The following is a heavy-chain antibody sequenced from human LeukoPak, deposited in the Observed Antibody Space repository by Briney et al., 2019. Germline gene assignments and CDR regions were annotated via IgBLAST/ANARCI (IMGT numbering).Heavy chain of an antibody. Sequence: GGSLRLSCAASGFTFSNYGMHWVRQAPGKGLEWVAVVSSDGSIDYYADSLRGRFTVSRDNSKNTMFLQFNTPRPEDTAVYYCAREGVGTTFSAWFDPWGQGTLVTVSS. D-gene: IGHD1-26*01. CDR2: VSSDGSID. CDR3: AREGVGTTFSAWFDP. V-gene: IGHV3-30*03. J-gene: IGHJ5*02. CDR1: GFTFSNYG.